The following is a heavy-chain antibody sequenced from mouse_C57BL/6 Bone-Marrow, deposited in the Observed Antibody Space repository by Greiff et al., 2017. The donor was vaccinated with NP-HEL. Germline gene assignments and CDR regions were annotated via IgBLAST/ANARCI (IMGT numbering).Heavy chain of an antibody. CDR2: FHPYNDDT. V-gene: IGHV1-47*01. CDR3: ARGNWGRFFFFDY. Sequence: VQRVESGAELVKPGASVKMSCKASGYTFTTYPIEWMKQNHGKSLEWIGNFHPYNDDTKYNEKFKGKATLTVEKSSSTVYLELSRLTSDDSAVYYCARGNWGRFFFFDYWGQGTTLTVSS. J-gene: IGHJ2*01. D-gene: IGHD4-1*01. CDR1: GYTFTTYP.